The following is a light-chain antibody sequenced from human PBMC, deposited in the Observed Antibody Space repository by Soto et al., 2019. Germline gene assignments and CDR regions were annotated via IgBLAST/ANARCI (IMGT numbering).Light chain of an antibody. CDR3: CSYTTSNNRQLC. CDR1: SSDVGGYTY. V-gene: IGLV2-14*03. J-gene: IGLJ1*01. Sequence: QSALTQPASVSGSPGQSITISCTGTSSDVGGYTYVSWYQHHPGKSPKLMIYDVSNRPSGVSNRFSGSKSGNTASLTISGLQPEDEADYYCCSYTTSNNRQLCFGTGTKLTVL. CDR2: DVS.